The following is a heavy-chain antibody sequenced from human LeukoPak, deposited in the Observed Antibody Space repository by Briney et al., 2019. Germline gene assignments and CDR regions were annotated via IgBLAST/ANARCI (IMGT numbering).Heavy chain of an antibody. J-gene: IGHJ4*02. CDR1: GFTFSDYY. CDR2: ISSSGSTI. V-gene: IGHV3-11*01. CDR3: AKSLTVTTRIHSIDP. Sequence: TGGSLRLSCAASGFTFSDYYMSWIRQAPGKGLEWVSYISSSGSTIYYADSVKGQFTISRDSSKSTLYLQMNSLRAEDTAVYYCAKSLTVTTRIHSIDPRGQGTLVTVSS. D-gene: IGHD4-17*01.